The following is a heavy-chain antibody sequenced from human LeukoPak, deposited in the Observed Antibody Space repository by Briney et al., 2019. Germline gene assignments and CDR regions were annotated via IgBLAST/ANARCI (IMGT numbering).Heavy chain of an antibody. J-gene: IGHJ6*04. CDR2: IIPIFGTA. Sequence: GASVKVSCKASGGTFSSYAISWVRQAPGQGLEWMGGIIPIFGTANYAQKFQGRVTITADESTSTAYLELSSLRYEDPAVYYCARGRYCSGGSCYSGADYYYYYGMDVWGKGTTVTVSS. D-gene: IGHD2-15*01. V-gene: IGHV1-69*13. CDR1: GGTFSSYA. CDR3: ARGRYCSGGSCYSGADYYYYYGMDV.